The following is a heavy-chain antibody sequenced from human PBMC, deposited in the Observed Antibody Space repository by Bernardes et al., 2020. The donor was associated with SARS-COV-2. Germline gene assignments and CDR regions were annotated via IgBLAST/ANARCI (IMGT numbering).Heavy chain of an antibody. J-gene: IGHJ6*02. Sequence: GGSLRLSCVASGFSFSDHYMDWVRQAPGKGLEWVGRIRNKGSNYSTKYAASVQGRFTISRDDSRNSLYLQMNSLRTEDTAVYYCAREVPKHRDSSGYAHYYYAMDVWGQGTTVTVYS. CDR1: GFSFSDHY. CDR2: IRNKGSNYST. V-gene: IGHV3-72*01. D-gene: IGHD3-22*01. CDR3: AREVPKHRDSSGYAHYYYAMDV.